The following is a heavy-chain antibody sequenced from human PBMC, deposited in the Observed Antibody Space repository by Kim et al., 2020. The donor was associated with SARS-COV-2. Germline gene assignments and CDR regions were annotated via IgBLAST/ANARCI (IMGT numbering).Heavy chain of an antibody. CDR3: ATSPVGHNWFDP. Sequence: SETLSLTCTVSGGSISSSSYYWGWIRQPPGKGLEWIGSIYYSGSTYYNPSLKSRVTISVDTSKNQFSLKLSSVTAADTAVYYCATSPVGHNWFDPWGQGTLVTVSS. CDR2: IYYSGST. D-gene: IGHD1-26*01. V-gene: IGHV4-39*01. CDR1: GGSISSSSYY. J-gene: IGHJ5*02.